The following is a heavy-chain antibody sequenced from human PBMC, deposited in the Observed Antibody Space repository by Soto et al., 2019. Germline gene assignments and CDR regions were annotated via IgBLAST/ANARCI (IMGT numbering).Heavy chain of an antibody. Sequence: SETLSLTSTVSGDSISSSSYYWGWIRQPPGKGLEWIGNINYSGSTYYNPSLQSRVTTSVDTSKNQFSLKLSSVIAADTAVYYCAKRRYCPSTTCFDYWGEGTLVTVYS. CDR3: AKRRYCPSTTCFDY. J-gene: IGHJ4*01. CDR1: GDSISSSSYY. CDR2: INYSGST. D-gene: IGHD2-2*01. V-gene: IGHV4-39*01.